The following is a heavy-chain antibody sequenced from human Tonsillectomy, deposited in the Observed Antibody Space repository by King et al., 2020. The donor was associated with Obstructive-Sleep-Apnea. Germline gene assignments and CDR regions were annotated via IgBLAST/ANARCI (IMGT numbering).Heavy chain of an antibody. CDR1: GGSISSSSYY. CDR3: ARVWKQYYYDSSGYFRTWYFDL. Sequence: QLQESGPGLVKPSETLSLTCTVSGGSISSSSYYWGWIRQPPGKGLEWIGSIYYSGSTYYNPSLKSRVTISLDTSKNQFSLKLSSVTAADTAVYYCARVWKQYYYDSSGYFRTWYFDLWGRGTLVTVSS. J-gene: IGHJ2*01. V-gene: IGHV4-39*07. CDR2: IYYSGST. D-gene: IGHD3-22*01.